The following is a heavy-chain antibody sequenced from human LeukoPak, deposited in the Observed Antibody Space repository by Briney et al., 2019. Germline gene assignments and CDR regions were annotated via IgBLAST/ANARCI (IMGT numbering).Heavy chain of an antibody. CDR2: ISGSGGST. J-gene: IGHJ4*02. Sequence: SGGSLRLSCAVSGLSFSNYALHWVRQAPGKGLEWVSAISGSGGSTYYADSVKGRFTISRDNSKNTLYLQMNSLRAEDTAVYYCARDRALSSAYYFDYWGQGTLVTVSS. CDR3: ARDRALSSAYYFDY. V-gene: IGHV3-23*01. CDR1: GLSFSNYA. D-gene: IGHD6-19*01.